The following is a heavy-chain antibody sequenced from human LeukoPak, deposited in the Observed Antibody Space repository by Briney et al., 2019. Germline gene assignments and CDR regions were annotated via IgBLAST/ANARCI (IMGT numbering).Heavy chain of an antibody. CDR3: ARDPRWGSPLDY. V-gene: IGHV3-21*01. D-gene: IGHD2-21*01. J-gene: IGHJ4*02. CDR1: GFTLSSYS. CDR2: ISSTSSDI. Sequence: PGGPLRLSCAASGFTLSSYSMIWLRQAPGKGLEWVSPISSTSSDIYYAHSVKGRFTISRDNHKNPLYVQINSSSGGDTAVCHSARDPRWGSPLDYWGQGTLVTVSS.